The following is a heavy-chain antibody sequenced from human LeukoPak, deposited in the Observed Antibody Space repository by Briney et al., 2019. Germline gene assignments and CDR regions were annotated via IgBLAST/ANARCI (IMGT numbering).Heavy chain of an antibody. J-gene: IGHJ4*02. D-gene: IGHD3-22*01. CDR2: ISSSGSTI. CDR3: TRGQYYYDSSGYWGFDY. V-gene: IGHV3-11*01. CDR1: GFTFSDYY. Sequence: GGSLRLSCAASGFTFSDYYMSWIRQAPGKGLEWVSYISSSGSTIYYADSVKGRFTISRDNAKNSLYLQMNSLRAEDTAVYYCTRGQYYYDSSGYWGFDYWGQGTLVTVSS.